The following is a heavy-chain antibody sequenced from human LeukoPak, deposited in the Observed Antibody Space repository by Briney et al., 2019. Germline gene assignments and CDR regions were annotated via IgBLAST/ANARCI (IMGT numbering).Heavy chain of an antibody. Sequence: SETLSLTCTVSGGSISSGGYYWSWIRQHPGKGLEWIGYIYYSGSTYYNPSLKSRVTISVDTSKNQFSLKLSSVTAADTAVYYCARGWGGTMVRGESYGMDVWGQGTTVTVSS. CDR1: GGSISSGGYY. CDR3: ARGWGGTMVRGESYGMDV. CDR2: IYYSGST. J-gene: IGHJ6*02. D-gene: IGHD3-10*01. V-gene: IGHV4-31*03.